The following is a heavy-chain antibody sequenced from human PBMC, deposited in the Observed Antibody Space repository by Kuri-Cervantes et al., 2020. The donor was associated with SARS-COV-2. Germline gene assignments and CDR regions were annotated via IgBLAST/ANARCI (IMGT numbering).Heavy chain of an antibody. Sequence: GGSLRLSCAASGFTFSSYAMHWVRQAPGKGLEWVAVISYDGSNKYYADSVKGRFTISRDNAKNSLYLQMNSLRAEDTAVYYCARDFEEDRTNGVVYYMDVWGKGTTVTVSS. CDR2: ISYDGSNK. CDR3: ARDFEEDRTNGVVYYMDV. V-gene: IGHV3-30-3*01. J-gene: IGHJ6*03. CDR1: GFTFSSYA. D-gene: IGHD2-8*01.